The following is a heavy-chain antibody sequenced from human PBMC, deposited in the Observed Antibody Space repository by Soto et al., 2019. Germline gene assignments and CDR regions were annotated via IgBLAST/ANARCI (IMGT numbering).Heavy chain of an antibody. Sequence: GGTLRLTGAASGFTFSTYWLSWVRQAQGRWVECLANINQDGSELFFVDSVVGRFSISRDIAKNSLSLQMNCLRAEDTAVFYCARNYDSDYYYYYGMDVWGQGTTVTVSS. J-gene: IGHJ6*02. V-gene: IGHV3-7*01. CDR2: INQDGSEL. CDR3: ARNYDSDYYYYYGMDV. CDR1: GFTFSTYW. D-gene: IGHD5-12*01.